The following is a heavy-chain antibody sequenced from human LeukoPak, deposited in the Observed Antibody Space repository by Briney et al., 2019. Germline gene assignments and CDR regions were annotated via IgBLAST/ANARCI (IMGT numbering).Heavy chain of an antibody. CDR1: GLSVSSNF. Sequence: GGSLRLSCAASGLSVSSNFITWVRQAPGKGPEWVSVIYSDGTTYYADSLKGRFATSRDTSKNTVFLQMSSLRDEDTAVYYCASAGSGWYREQGYFDYWGQGTLVTVSS. J-gene: IGHJ4*02. CDR3: ASAGSGWYREQGYFDY. V-gene: IGHV3-53*01. D-gene: IGHD6-19*01. CDR2: IYSDGTT.